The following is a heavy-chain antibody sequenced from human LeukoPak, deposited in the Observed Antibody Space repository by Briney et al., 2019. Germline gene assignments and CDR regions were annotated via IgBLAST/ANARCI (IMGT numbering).Heavy chain of an antibody. Sequence: GGSLRLSCAASGFTFSSYAMSWVRQAPGKGLEWVSAISGSGGSTYYADSVKGRFTISRDNSKNTLYLQMNSLRAEDTAVYYCAKDWDDYYDSSGYPLYDASDIWGQGTMVTVSS. CDR1: GFTFSSYA. CDR3: AKDWDDYYDSSGYPLYDASDI. J-gene: IGHJ3*02. V-gene: IGHV3-23*01. D-gene: IGHD3-22*01. CDR2: ISGSGGST.